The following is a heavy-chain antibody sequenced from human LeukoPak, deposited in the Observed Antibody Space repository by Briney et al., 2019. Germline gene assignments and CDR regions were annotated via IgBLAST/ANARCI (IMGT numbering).Heavy chain of an antibody. J-gene: IGHJ2*01. CDR3: AREMSDTVTWGWYFDL. Sequence: GGSLRLSCAACGLIYRSYDMHWVRQARGKGLEGVSAIGTKGDTYYSDSVRGRFTISREHGKNSLYLQMNSLRAGDTAVYYFAREMSDTVTWGWYFDLWGRGTLVTVSS. CDR2: IGTKGDT. CDR1: GLIYRSYD. V-gene: IGHV3-13*01. D-gene: IGHD4-17*01.